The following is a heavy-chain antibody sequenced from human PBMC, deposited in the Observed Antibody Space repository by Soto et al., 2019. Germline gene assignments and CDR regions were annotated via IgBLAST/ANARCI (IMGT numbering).Heavy chain of an antibody. V-gene: IGHV3-23*01. J-gene: IGHJ5*02. D-gene: IGHD3-22*01. CDR3: ANTQAYYYDGSGYYDWFDR. CDR2: ISGSGGST. CDR1: GFTFSSYA. Sequence: SGGSLRLSCAASGFTFSSYAMSWVRQAPGKGLEWVSAISGSGGSTYYADSVKGRFTISRDNSKNTLYLQMNSLRAEDTAVYYCANTQAYYYDGSGYYDWFDRWGQGTLVTVSS.